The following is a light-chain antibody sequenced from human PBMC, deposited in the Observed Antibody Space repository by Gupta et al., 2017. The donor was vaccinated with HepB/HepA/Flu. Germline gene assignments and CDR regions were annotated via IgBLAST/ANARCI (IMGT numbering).Light chain of an antibody. CDR3: QQSYSTPPCS. CDR2: AAS. CDR1: QSISNY. V-gene: IGKV1-39*01. Sequence: DIQMTQSPSSLSASVGDRVTITCRASQSISNYLNWYQQKPGKAPKLLIYAASNLQSGVPSRFSGSGSGTDFTLTISSLQPEDFATYYCQQSYSTPPCSFGQGTKLEIK. J-gene: IGKJ2*04.